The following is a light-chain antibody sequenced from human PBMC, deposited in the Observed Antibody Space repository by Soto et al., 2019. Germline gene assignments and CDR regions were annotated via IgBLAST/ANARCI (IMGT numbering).Light chain of an antibody. CDR3: ATWDDTLKGPV. V-gene: IGLV1-44*01. Sequence: QSVLTQPPSASGTPGQRVTISCSGSSSNIGSKPINWYQHLPVTAPKLLIFTNDRRPSGVPDRFSGSKSGTSGSLAITGLQSADEADYYCATWDDTLKGPVFGGGTKLTVL. J-gene: IGLJ3*02. CDR1: SSNIGSKP. CDR2: TND.